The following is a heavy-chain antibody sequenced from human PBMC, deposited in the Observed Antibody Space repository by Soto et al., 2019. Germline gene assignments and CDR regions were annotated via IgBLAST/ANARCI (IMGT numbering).Heavy chain of an antibody. Sequence: QVQLVESGGGVVQPGRSLRLSCAASGFTFSSYAMHWVRQAPGKGLEWVAVISYDGSNKYYADSVKGRFTISRDNSKNTLYLQMNSLRAEDTAVYYCARDRVVVVIKVDFGWGQGTLVTVSS. J-gene: IGHJ4*02. CDR2: ISYDGSNK. D-gene: IGHD3-22*01. V-gene: IGHV3-30-3*01. CDR1: GFTFSSYA. CDR3: ARDRVVVVIKVDFG.